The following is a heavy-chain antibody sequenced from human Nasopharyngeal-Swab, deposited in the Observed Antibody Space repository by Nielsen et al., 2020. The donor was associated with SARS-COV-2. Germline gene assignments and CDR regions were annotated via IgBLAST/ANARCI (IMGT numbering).Heavy chain of an antibody. CDR2: INHSGST. CDR3: ARGNPYSSSFGY. V-gene: IGHV4-34*01. CDR1: GGSFSGYY. D-gene: IGHD6-13*01. Sequence: SEPLSLTCAVYGGSFSGYYWRWIRQPPGKGLEWIGEINHSGSTNYNPSLKSRVTISVDTSKNQFSLKLSLVTAADTAVYYCARGNPYSSSFGYWGQGTLVTVSS. J-gene: IGHJ4*02.